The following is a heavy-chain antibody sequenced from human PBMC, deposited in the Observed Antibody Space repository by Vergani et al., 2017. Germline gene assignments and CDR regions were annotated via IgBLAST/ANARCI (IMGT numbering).Heavy chain of an antibody. CDR2: ISPGASTV. Sequence: LEESGGGSVKPGGSLRLSCAASGFKFSDHYMSWIRQAPGKGLEWVSHISPGASTVSYTDSVTGRFTVSRDNDNNSLTLDMTTLRVEDTAFYYCPKNPGISTTRHYYAMDVWGQGTTVTVSS. J-gene: IGHJ6*02. V-gene: IGHV3-11*04. D-gene: IGHD1-1*01. CDR3: PKNPGISTTRHYYAMDV. CDR1: GFKFSDHY.